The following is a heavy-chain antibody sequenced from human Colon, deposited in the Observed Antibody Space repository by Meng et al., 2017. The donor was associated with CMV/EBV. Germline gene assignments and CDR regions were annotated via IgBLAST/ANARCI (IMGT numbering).Heavy chain of an antibody. J-gene: IGHJ6*02. D-gene: IGHD2-21*01. CDR1: GDSISSTSSITGNPYY. CDR2: IYYRGST. CDR3: ARRCGGDCYLHYGLDV. V-gene: IGHV4-39*01. Sequence: GSLRLSCSVSGDSISSTSSITGNPYYWGWIRQTPGKGLEWIGSIYYRGSTSYNPSLQSRITISIDASKNVFSMRLSSVTAADTAVYYCARRCGGDCYLHYGLDVWGQGTAVTVSS.